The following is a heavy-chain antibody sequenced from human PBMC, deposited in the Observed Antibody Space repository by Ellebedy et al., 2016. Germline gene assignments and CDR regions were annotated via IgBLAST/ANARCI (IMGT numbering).Heavy chain of an antibody. CDR3: ARSLSSSWYEGRFDP. J-gene: IGHJ5*02. CDR2: ISGSGGST. V-gene: IGHV3-23*01. CDR1: GFTFSSYA. Sequence: GESLKISCAASGFTFSSYAMSWVRQAPGKGLEWVSAISGSGGSTYYADSVKGRFTISRDNAKNSLYLQMNSLRAEDTAVYYCARSLSSSWYEGRFDPWGQGTLVTVSS. D-gene: IGHD6-13*01.